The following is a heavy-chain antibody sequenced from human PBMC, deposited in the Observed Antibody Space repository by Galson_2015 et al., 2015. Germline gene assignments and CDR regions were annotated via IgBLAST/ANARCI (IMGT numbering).Heavy chain of an antibody. CDR2: ITPMLGLA. Sequence: SVKVSCKASGGTFSGYAVSWVRQAPGQGFQWMGRITPMLGLANYAHKFQARVTITAEKSTSTAYMELSSLTFEDTAVYFCARDRDVTSAGTGNYYYFMDVWGKGTTVTVSS. CDR3: ARDRDVTSAGTGNYYYFMDV. V-gene: IGHV1-69*04. J-gene: IGHJ6*03. D-gene: IGHD1-14*01. CDR1: GGTFSGYA.